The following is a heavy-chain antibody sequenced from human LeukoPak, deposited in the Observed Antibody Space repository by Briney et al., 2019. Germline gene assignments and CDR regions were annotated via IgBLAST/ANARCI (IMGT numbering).Heavy chain of an antibody. CDR2: IIPIFGTA. CDR3: AGPSQENYYYYYMDV. Sequence: GASVKVSCKASGYTFTSYDINWVRQAPGQGLEWMGGIIPIFGTANYAQKFQGRVTITADKSTSTAYMELSSLRSEDTAVYYCAGPSQENYYYYYMDVWGKGTTVTVSS. V-gene: IGHV1-69*06. CDR1: GYTFTSYD. J-gene: IGHJ6*03.